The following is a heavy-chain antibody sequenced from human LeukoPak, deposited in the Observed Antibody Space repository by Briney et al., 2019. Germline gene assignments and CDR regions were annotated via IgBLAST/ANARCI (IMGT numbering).Heavy chain of an antibody. CDR2: IIPIFGTA. D-gene: IGHD3-3*01. CDR1: GGTFSSYA. Sequence: ASVKVSCKASGGTFSSYAISWVRQAPGQGLEWMGGIIPIFGTANYAQKFQGRVTITADESTSTAYMELSRLRSDDTAVYYCARGADFWSGYCPYWGQGTLVTVSS. CDR3: ARGADFWSGYCPY. V-gene: IGHV1-69*13. J-gene: IGHJ4*02.